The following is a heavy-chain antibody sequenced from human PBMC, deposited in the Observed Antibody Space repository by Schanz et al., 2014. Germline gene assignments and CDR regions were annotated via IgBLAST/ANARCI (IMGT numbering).Heavy chain of an antibody. CDR3: AKDFVPLLQLLIRSGRAHLDP. CDR1: GFTFSNYS. D-gene: IGHD2-2*01. V-gene: IGHV3-21*01. Sequence: EVQLVESGGGLVKPGGSLRLSCAASGFTFSNYSMNWVRQAPGKGLEWVSSISSTSSYIFYADSVKGRFTISRDNSKNTLYLPMNSLRAEATSVYYCAKDFVPLLQLLIRSGRAHLDPWGQGTLVTVSS. CDR2: ISSTSSYI. J-gene: IGHJ5*02.